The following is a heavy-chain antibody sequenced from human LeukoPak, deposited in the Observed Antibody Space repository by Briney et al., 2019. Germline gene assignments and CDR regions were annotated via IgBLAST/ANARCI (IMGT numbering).Heavy chain of an antibody. CDR3: ARADSDRGYDFWSGYSYYYYMDV. CDR2: IKQDGSEK. V-gene: IGHV3-7*01. D-gene: IGHD3-3*01. Sequence: GGSLRLSCAVSGFTFSRYWVSWVRQAPGKGLEWVANIKQDGSEKYYVDSVKGRFTISRDNAKKSLYLQMNSLRAEDTAVYYCARADSDRGYDFWSGYSYYYYMDVWGKGTTVTVSS. CDR1: GFTFSRYW. J-gene: IGHJ6*03.